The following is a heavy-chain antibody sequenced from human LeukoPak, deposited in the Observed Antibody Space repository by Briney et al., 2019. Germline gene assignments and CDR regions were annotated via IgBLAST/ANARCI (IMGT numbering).Heavy chain of an antibody. Sequence: GGSLRLSCAASGFTFSSYEMNWVRHAPRKGLEWVSYISSSGSTIYYAHSVKGRFTISRDNAKNSLYLQMNSLRAEDTAVYYCARTRGDYGDYAGYWGQGTLVTVSS. V-gene: IGHV3-48*03. J-gene: IGHJ4*02. CDR3: ARTRGDYGDYAGY. CDR2: ISSSGSTI. CDR1: GFTFSSYE. D-gene: IGHD4-17*01.